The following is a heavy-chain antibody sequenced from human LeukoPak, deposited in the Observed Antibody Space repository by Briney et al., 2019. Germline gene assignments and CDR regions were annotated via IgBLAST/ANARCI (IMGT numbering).Heavy chain of an antibody. CDR3: AKDQMYYDFWSGLDY. J-gene: IGHJ4*02. Sequence: GGSLRLSCAASGFTFSSYAMSWVRQAPGKGLEWVSAISGNGGSTYYADSVKGRFTISRDNSKNTLYLQMNSLRAEDTAVYYCAKDQMYYDFWSGLDYWGQGTLVTVSS. V-gene: IGHV3-23*01. CDR1: GFTFSSYA. D-gene: IGHD3-3*01. CDR2: ISGNGGST.